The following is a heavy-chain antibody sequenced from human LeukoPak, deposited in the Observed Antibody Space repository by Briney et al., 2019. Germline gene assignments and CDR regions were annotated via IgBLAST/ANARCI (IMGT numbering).Heavy chain of an antibody. CDR2: IYHSGST. J-gene: IGHJ4*02. CDR3: ATTTVTTSAGFDY. D-gene: IGHD4-17*01. Sequence: SETLSLTCTVSGYSISSGYYWGWIRQPPGKGLEWIGSIYHSGSTYYNPSLKSRVTISVDTSKNQFSLKLSSVTAADTAVYYCATTTVTTSAGFDYWGQGALVTVSS. V-gene: IGHV4-38-2*02. CDR1: GYSISSGYY.